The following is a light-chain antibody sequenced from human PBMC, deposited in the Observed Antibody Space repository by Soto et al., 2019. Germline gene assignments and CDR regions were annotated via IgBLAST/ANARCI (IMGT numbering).Light chain of an antibody. Sequence: NFMLTQSQSLSESPGKTVTMSCTASSDNIANNFVQWCHQRPGSVPTTLIYEDERRPSGVPDRFSGSIDNSSNSASLTISGLKTDDEAEYFCLSYKTDNTFVFGTGTKLTVL. CDR1: SDNIANNF. V-gene: IGLV6-57*02. J-gene: IGLJ1*01. CDR3: LSYKTDNTFV. CDR2: EDE.